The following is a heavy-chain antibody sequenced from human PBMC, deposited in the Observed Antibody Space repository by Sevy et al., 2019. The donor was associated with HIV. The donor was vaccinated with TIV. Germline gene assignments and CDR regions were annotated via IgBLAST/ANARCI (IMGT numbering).Heavy chain of an antibody. Sequence: ASVKVSCKSSGYTFKGYYIHWVRQAPGQVLEWIGWINPNTGASKYAQKFQGRVTMTRDTSISTAYMELRGLRSDDTSMYYCVFVWRITVADGFDIWGQGTMVTVSS. D-gene: IGHD6-19*01. CDR3: VFVWRITVADGFDI. V-gene: IGHV1-2*02. CDR1: GYTFKGYY. CDR2: INPNTGAS. J-gene: IGHJ3*02.